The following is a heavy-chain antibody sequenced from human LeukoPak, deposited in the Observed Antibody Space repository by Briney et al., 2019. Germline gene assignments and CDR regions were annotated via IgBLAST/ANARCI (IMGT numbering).Heavy chain of an antibody. D-gene: IGHD6-19*01. V-gene: IGHV4-34*01. Sequence: SETLSLTCAAYGGSFSGYYWSWIRQPPGKGLEWIGEINHSGSTNYNPSLKSRVTISVDTSKNQFSLKLRSVTAADTAVYYCARGGIAVAVRDYWGQGTLVTVSS. CDR1: GGSFSGYY. J-gene: IGHJ4*02. CDR2: INHSGST. CDR3: ARGGIAVAVRDY.